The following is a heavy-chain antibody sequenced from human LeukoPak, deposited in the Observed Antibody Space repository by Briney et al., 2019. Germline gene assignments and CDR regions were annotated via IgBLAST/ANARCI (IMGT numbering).Heavy chain of an antibody. CDR3: AKDGGYCSSTSCYTAFDY. CDR1: GFTFSSYA. D-gene: IGHD2-2*02. V-gene: IGHV3-23*01. J-gene: IGHJ4*02. Sequence: GGSLRLSCAASGFTFSSYAMSWVRQAPGKGLEWVSAISGSGGSTYYADSVKGRFTISRDNSKNTLYLQMNSLRAEDTAVYYCAKDGGYCSSTSCYTAFDYRGQGTLVTVSS. CDR2: ISGSGGST.